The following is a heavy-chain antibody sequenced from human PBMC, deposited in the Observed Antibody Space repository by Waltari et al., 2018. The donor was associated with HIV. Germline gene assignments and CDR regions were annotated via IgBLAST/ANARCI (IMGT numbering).Heavy chain of an antibody. D-gene: IGHD2-15*01. V-gene: IGHV3-30*11. J-gene: IGHJ5*02. CDR2: VTDDGGNK. Sequence: QVHMVESGGGVVQPGRSLTLSCAASGVTFSSYAIHWVRQAPGKGLRWVALVTDDGGNKYYSDSVKGRFTISRYSSKNTLYLQMNSLRAEDTSVYYWARDTGYCSFGSCSYNWLDPWGQGTLVSVSS. CDR1: GVTFSSYA. CDR3: ARDTGYCSFGSCSYNWLDP.